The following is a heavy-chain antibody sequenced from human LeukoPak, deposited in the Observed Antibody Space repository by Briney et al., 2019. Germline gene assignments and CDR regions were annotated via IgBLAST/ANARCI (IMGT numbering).Heavy chain of an antibody. Sequence: SETLSLTYTVSGGSISSSSYYWGWIRQPPGKGLEWIGSIYYSGSTYYNPSLKSRVTISVDTSKNQFSLKLSSVTAADTAVYYCARRGIVGATSDGAFDIWGQGTMVTVSS. CDR2: IYYSGST. J-gene: IGHJ3*02. D-gene: IGHD1-26*01. CDR1: GGSISSSSYY. V-gene: IGHV4-39*01. CDR3: ARRGIVGATSDGAFDI.